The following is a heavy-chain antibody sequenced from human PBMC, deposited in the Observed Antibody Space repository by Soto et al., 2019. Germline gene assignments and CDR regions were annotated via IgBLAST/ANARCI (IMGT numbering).Heavy chain of an antibody. CDR3: ARHLTMTTVTAFDY. CDR2: IYYSGST. D-gene: IGHD4-17*01. V-gene: IGHV4-39*01. CDR1: GGSISSSSYY. Sequence: SETLSLTCTVSGGSISSSSYYWGWIRQPPGKGLEWIGSIYYSGSTYYNPSLKSRVTISVDTSKNQFSLKLSSVTAADTAVYYCARHLTMTTVTAFDYWGQGTLVTVSS. J-gene: IGHJ4*02.